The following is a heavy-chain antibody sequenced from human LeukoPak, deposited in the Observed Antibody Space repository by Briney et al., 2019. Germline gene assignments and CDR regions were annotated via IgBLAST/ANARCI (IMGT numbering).Heavy chain of an antibody. J-gene: IGHJ4*02. V-gene: IGHV1-3*03. CDR3: ARVVKYSSGPLTDLLPYYFDS. CDR2: INAGNGNT. CDR1: GYTFTSYA. D-gene: IGHD6-19*01. Sequence: GASVEVSCKASGYTFTSYAMHWVRQAPGQRLEWMGWINAGNGNTKYSQEFQGRVTISRDTSASTAYMELSSLRSEDMAVYYCARVVKYSSGPLTDLLPYYFDSWGQGTLVTVSS.